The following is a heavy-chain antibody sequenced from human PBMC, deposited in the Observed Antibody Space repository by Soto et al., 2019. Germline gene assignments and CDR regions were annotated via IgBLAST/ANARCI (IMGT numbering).Heavy chain of an antibody. CDR1: GYTFTNYG. J-gene: IGHJ4*02. CDR2: ISAYNGDT. D-gene: IGHD5-18*01. V-gene: IGHV1-18*01. CDR3: ARGDTDHDY. Sequence: QVQLVQSGAEVKKPGASVKVACKASGYTFTNYGITWVRQAPGQGLEWMGWISAYNGDTNYAQKLQGRVTMTADTSMSTAYMEVRSLRSDETAVYYCARGDTDHDYWGQGTLLTVSS.